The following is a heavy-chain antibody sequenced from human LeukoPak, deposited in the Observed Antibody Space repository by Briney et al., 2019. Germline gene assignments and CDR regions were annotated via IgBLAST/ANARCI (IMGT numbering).Heavy chain of an antibody. V-gene: IGHV3-23*01. D-gene: IGHD6-13*01. Sequence: PGGSLRLSCAASGFTFSSYAMSWVRQAPGKGLEWVSAISGSGGSTYYADSVKGRFTISRDNSKNTLYLQMNSLRAEDTAVYYCAKEIGQQLVDYYGMDVWGQGTTVTVSS. CDR3: AKEIGQQLVDYYGMDV. CDR1: GFTFSSYA. J-gene: IGHJ6*02. CDR2: ISGSGGST.